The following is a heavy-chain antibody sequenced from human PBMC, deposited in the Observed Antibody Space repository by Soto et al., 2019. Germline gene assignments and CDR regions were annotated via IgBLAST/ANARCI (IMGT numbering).Heavy chain of an antibody. V-gene: IGHV5-51*01. D-gene: IGHD6-19*01. CDR1: GYIFNIYW. J-gene: IGHJ6*02. CDR2: IYPGDSDT. Sequence: PGESLKISCKASGYIFNIYWIGWVRQMPGKGLEWMGVIYPGDSDTRYSPSFQGQVSISADTSISTAYLQWTSLKASDTAMYYCARSRRGAYSSGWYSPSGYYNYGIDVWGQGTKVTVSS. CDR3: ARSRRGAYSSGWYSPSGYYNYGIDV.